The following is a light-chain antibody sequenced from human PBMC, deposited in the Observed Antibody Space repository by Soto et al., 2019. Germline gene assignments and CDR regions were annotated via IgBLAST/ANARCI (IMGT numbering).Light chain of an antibody. Sequence: QSVLTQPPSVSGAPGQRVTISCTGSSSNIGAGYDVHWYQQLPGTAPKLLIYGNSNRPSGVPDRFSGSRSAASASLAITGLQAEDEADYYCQSYDSSLRVVFGAGTQLTVL. CDR2: GNS. J-gene: IGLJ2*01. CDR1: SSNIGAGYD. V-gene: IGLV1-40*01. CDR3: QSYDSSLRVV.